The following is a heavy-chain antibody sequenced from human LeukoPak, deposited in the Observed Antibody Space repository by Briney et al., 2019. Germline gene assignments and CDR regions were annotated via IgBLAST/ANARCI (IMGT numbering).Heavy chain of an antibody. CDR3: ARGDAGYYDSSGYYYAGY. CDR1: GFTFSDYY. D-gene: IGHD3-22*01. Sequence: PGGSLRLSCSASGFTFSDYYMSWIRQTPGKGLEWVSYISSSGSTIYYADSVKGRFTISRDNAKNSLYLQMNSLRAEDTAVYYCARGDAGYYDSSGYYYAGYWGQGTLVTVSS. CDR2: ISSSGSTI. J-gene: IGHJ4*02. V-gene: IGHV3-11*01.